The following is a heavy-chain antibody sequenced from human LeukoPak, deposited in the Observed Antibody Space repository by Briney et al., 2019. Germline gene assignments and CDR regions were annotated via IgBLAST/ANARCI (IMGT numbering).Heavy chain of an antibody. J-gene: IGHJ3*02. V-gene: IGHV3-33*05. CDR1: GFTFSNYG. CDR2: ISNDGVNT. D-gene: IGHD7-27*01. CDR3: ARDLTGFDGFDI. Sequence: PGGSLRLSCAASGFTFSNYGMHWVRQLPGNGLEWVSVISNDGVNTYQADSVKGRFTVSRENAKNSLYLQMNSLRVEDTAVYYCARDLTGFDGFDIWGQGTMVTVSS.